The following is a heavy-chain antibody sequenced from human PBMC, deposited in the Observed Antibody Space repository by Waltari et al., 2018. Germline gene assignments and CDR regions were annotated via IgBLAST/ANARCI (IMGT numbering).Heavy chain of an antibody. J-gene: IGHJ6*03. CDR3: ARHQRRSPKSSSWSYYYYYYMDV. CDR1: GGSISSYY. CDR2: IYYSGST. Sequence: QVQLQESGPGLVKPSETLSLTCTVSGGSISSYYWSWIRQPPGKGLEWIGYIYYSGSTNYNPSLKSRVTISVDTSKNQFSLKLSSVTAADTAVYYCARHQRRSPKSSSWSYYYYYYMDVWGKGTTVTISS. V-gene: IGHV4-59*08. D-gene: IGHD6-13*01.